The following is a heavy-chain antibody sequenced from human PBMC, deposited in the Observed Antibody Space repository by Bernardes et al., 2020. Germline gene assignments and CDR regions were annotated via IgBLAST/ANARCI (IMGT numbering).Heavy chain of an antibody. CDR1: GITVSRNY. CDR2: IYSGGST. Sequence: GSLRLSCAASGITVSRNYMHWVRQAPGKGLEWVSLIYSGGSTYYADSVRGRFTISRDNSKNTLYLQMNSLRADDTAVYYCAGGTSDTALINWGQGTLVTVSS. CDR3: AGGTSDTALIN. V-gene: IGHV3-53*01. D-gene: IGHD5-18*01. J-gene: IGHJ4*02.